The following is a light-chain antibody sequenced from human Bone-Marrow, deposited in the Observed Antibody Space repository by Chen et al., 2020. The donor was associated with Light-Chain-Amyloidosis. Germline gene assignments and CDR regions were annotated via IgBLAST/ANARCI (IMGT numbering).Light chain of an antibody. J-gene: IGLJ1*01. CDR2: EVT. Sequence: QSALTQPASVSGSPGQSLTISCTGTSSDVGGDNHVSWYQQHPDKAPKLMIYEVTNRPSWVPDRVSGAKSDNTASLTISGIQTEDEADYFCSSYTITNTRVFGSGTRVTVL. CDR1: SSDVGGDNH. V-gene: IGLV2-14*01. CDR3: SSYTITNTRV.